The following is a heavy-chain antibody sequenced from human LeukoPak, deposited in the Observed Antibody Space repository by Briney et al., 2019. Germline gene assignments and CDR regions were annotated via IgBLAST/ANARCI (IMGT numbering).Heavy chain of an antibody. D-gene: IGHD2-15*01. CDR1: GFTFSSYG. CDR3: ARDCRGGSCYYFGY. V-gene: IGHV3-33*01. J-gene: IGHJ4*02. Sequence: GGSLRLSCAASGFTFSSYGIHWVRQAPGKGLEWVAVIWYDGSSKYYADSVKGRFTISRDNSKNTLFLQMNSLRAEDTAVYYCARDCRGGSCYYFGYWGQGTLVTVSS. CDR2: IWYDGSSK.